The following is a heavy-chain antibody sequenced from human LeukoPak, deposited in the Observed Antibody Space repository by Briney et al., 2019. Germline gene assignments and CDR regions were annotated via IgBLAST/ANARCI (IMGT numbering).Heavy chain of an antibody. D-gene: IGHD3-22*01. Sequence: ASVKVSCKASGYTFTGYYMRWVRQAPGQGLEWMGWINPNSGGTNYAQKFQGRVTMTRDTSISTAYMELSRLRSDDTAVYYCARGHYYDSSGLVGYWGQGTLVTVSS. CDR1: GYTFTGYY. J-gene: IGHJ4*02. V-gene: IGHV1-2*02. CDR3: ARGHYYDSSGLVGY. CDR2: INPNSGGT.